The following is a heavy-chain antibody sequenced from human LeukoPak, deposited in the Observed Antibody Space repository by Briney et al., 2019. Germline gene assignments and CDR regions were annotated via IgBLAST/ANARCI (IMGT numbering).Heavy chain of an antibody. V-gene: IGHV4-4*07. J-gene: IGHJ4*02. CDR3: AREYSSSSESWFDY. Sequence: SETLSLTCTVSGGSISSYYWSWLRQPAGKGREWIGRIYSMGGTNYNPSLKRRVTMSVDTSKNPFSLKLTSVTAADTAVYYCAREYSSSSESWFDYWGQGTLVTVSS. D-gene: IGHD6-6*01. CDR1: GGSISSYY. CDR2: IYSMGGT.